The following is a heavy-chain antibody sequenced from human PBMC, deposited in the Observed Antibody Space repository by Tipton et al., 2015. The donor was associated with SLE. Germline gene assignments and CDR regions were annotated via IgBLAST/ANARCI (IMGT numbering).Heavy chain of an antibody. CDR1: GHSISSGFY. V-gene: IGHV4-38-2*01. CDR2: FYHRGTT. CDR3: ARSSSVLTLLWQTFSY. D-gene: IGHD3-3*02. Sequence: TLSLTCSVSGHSISSGFYWGWIRQSPGKGLEWIGNFYHRGTTYYNPSLKSRVTISADTSKNHLSLKLTSVTAADTAVYFCARSSSVLTLLWQTFSYWGQGTLVRVSS. J-gene: IGHJ1*01.